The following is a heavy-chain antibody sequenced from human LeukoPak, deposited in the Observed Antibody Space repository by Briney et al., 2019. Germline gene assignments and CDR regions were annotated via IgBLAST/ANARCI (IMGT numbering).Heavy chain of an antibody. D-gene: IGHD2-15*01. CDR2: ISSSSSYI. CDR1: GFTFSSYS. V-gene: IGHV3-21*01. CDR3: ARDLNSRGSGDWYFDL. Sequence: SGGSLRLSCAASGFTFSSYSMTWVRQAPGKGLEWVSSISSSSSYIYYADSVKGRFTISRDNAKNSLYLQMNSLRAEDTAVYYCARDLNSRGSGDWYFDLWSRGTLVTVSS. J-gene: IGHJ2*01.